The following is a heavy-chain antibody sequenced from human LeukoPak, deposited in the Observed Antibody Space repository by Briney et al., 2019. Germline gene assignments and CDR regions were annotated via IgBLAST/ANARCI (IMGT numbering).Heavy chain of an antibody. J-gene: IGHJ4*02. CDR3: ARVSPSSGWYNFDY. D-gene: IGHD6-19*01. CDR1: GGSISSGSYY. CDR2: IYTSGST. Sequence: SQTLSLTCTVSGGSISSGSYYWSWIRQPAGKGLEWIGRIYTSGSTNCNPSLKSRVTISVDTSKNQFSLKLSSVTAADTAVYYCARVSPSSGWYNFDYWGQGTLVTVSS. V-gene: IGHV4-61*02.